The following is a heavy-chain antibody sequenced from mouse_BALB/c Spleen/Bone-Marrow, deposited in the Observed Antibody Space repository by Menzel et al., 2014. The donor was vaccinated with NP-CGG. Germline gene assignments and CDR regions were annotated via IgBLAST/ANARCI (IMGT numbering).Heavy chain of an antibody. CDR1: GYTFTSSW. CDR3: ARGATALDY. Sequence: QVQLQQPGSELVRPGASVKLSCKASGYTFTSSWMHWAKQRPGQGLEWIGEIHPNSGNTNYNEKFKGKATLTVDTSSSTAYVDLSSLTSEDSAVYYCARGATALDYWGQGTTLTVSS. J-gene: IGHJ2*01. CDR2: IHPNSGNT. D-gene: IGHD1-2*01. V-gene: IGHV1S130*01.